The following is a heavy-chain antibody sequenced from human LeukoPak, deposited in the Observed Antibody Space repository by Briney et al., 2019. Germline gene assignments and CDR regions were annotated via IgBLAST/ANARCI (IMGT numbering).Heavy chain of an antibody. CDR2: IYHSGST. CDR1: GYSISSGYY. Sequence: SETLSLTCALSGYSISSGYYWGWIRQPPGKGLEWIGSIYHSGSTYYNPSLKSRVTISVDTSKNQFSLKLSSVTAADTAVYYCARVTDIVVVPDHNWFDPWGQGTLVTVSS. V-gene: IGHV4-38-2*01. D-gene: IGHD2-2*01. CDR3: ARVTDIVVVPDHNWFDP. J-gene: IGHJ5*02.